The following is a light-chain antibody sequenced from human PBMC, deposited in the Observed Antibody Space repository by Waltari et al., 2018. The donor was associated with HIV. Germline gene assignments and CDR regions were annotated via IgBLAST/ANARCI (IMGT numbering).Light chain of an antibody. CDR2: EVN. Sequence: QSALTQPPSASGSPGQSVTISCTGTSTDVPTYNYVSWYQQHPGEAPKILIYEVNKRPSGVPDRFSGSKSGNTASLTVSGLQAYDEADYYCTSYEGKNNLVFGGGTKLTVL. J-gene: IGLJ2*01. CDR3: TSYEGKNNLV. CDR1: STDVPTYNY. V-gene: IGLV2-8*01.